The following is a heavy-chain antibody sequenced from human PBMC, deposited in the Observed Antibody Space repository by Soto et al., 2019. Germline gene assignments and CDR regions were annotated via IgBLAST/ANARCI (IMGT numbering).Heavy chain of an antibody. J-gene: IGHJ6*02. CDR1: GFTFSSYG. CDR3: ARGQVGPAAKVYYYGMDV. Sequence: QVQLVESGGGVVQPGRSLRLSCAASGFTFSSYGMHWVRQAPGKGLEWVAVIWYDGSNKYYADSVKGRFTISRDNSKNTLYLQMNRLRAEDTAVYYCARGQVGPAAKVYYYGMDVWGQGTTVTVSS. CDR2: IWYDGSNK. V-gene: IGHV3-33*01. D-gene: IGHD2-2*01.